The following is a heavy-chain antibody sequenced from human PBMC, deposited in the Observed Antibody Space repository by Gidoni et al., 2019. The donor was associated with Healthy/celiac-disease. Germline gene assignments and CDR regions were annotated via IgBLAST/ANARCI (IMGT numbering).Heavy chain of an antibody. Sequence: QLHLQESCPGLVKPSDTLSLTCTVSGGSISRSSSDWGWIRQPPGKGLEWIGSIYYSGSTYYNPSRKSRVSISVDTSKNQFSMKLSSVTAADKAVYYGATDYYERSGLGYYFDYWGQGTLVTVSS. V-gene: IGHV4-39*01. CDR2: IYYSGST. J-gene: IGHJ4*02. D-gene: IGHD3-22*01. CDR3: ATDYYERSGLGYYFDY. CDR1: GGSISRSSSD.